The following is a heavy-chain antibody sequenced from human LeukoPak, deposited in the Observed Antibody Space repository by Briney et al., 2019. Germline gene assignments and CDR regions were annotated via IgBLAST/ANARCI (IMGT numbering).Heavy chain of an antibody. Sequence: ASVKVSCKASGYTFTGYYMHWVRQAPGQGLEWMGRINPNSGGTNYAQKFQGRVTMTRDTSISTAYMELSRLRSDDTAVYYCARGGICSSTSCPTIYYMDVWGKGTTVTVSS. CDR3: ARGGICSSTSCPTIYYMDV. D-gene: IGHD2-2*01. V-gene: IGHV1-2*06. CDR2: INPNSGGT. J-gene: IGHJ6*03. CDR1: GYTFTGYY.